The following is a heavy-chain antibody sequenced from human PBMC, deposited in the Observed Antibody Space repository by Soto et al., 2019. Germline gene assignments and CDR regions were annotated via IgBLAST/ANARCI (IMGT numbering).Heavy chain of an antibody. CDR1: GFTFSSYG. CDR2: IWYDGSNK. J-gene: IGHJ6*02. V-gene: IGHV3-33*01. D-gene: IGHD3-22*01. CDR3: ARDPVIRYYYYGMDV. Sequence: QVQLVESGGGVVQPGRSLRLSCAASGFTFSSYGMHWVRQAPGKGLEWVAVIWYDGSNKYYVDSVKGRFTISRDNSKNTLYLQMNSLRAEDTAVYYCARDPVIRYYYYGMDVWGQGTTVTVSS.